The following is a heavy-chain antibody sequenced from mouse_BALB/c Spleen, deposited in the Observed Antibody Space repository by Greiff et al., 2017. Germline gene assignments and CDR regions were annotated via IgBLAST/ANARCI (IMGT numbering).Heavy chain of an antibody. CDR2: INPGSGGT. CDR1: GYAFTNYL. Sequence: VQLQQSGAELVRPGTSVKVSCKASGYAFTNYLIEWVKQRPGQGLEWIGVINPGSGGTNYNEKFKGKATLTADKSSSTAYMQLSSLTSDDSAVYFCARGGRYADYAMDYWGQGTSVTVSS. CDR3: ARGGRYADYAMDY. V-gene: IGHV1-54*01. D-gene: IGHD2-14*01. J-gene: IGHJ4*01.